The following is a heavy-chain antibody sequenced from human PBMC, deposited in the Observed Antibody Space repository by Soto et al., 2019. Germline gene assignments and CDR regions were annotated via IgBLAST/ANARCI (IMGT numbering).Heavy chain of an antibody. Sequence: EVQLVESGGGIVQPGGSLRLSCAASGFPFSGYWMNWVRQAPGKGLVWVSRINSDGSRTSYADSAKGRFTISRDNAKNTVYLQMNSLRAEDTAVYYCARGDGDYYDGNGYLGRHWGQGTLVTVSS. CDR2: INSDGSRT. D-gene: IGHD3-22*01. V-gene: IGHV3-74*01. CDR3: ARGDGDYYDGNGYLGRH. J-gene: IGHJ4*02. CDR1: GFPFSGYW.